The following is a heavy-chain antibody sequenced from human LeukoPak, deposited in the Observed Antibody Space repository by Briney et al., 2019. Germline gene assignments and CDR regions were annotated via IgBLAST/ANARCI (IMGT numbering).Heavy chain of an antibody. J-gene: IGHJ5*01. Sequence: GGSLRLSCAAPGFIFHDYAIHWVRQPPGKGLEWVSLISGDGGSTFYADSVKGRFTISRDNSKNSLYLQMGSLRIEDTALYYCARESESSGWYDFWGQGTLVTVSS. CDR3: ARESESSGWYDF. D-gene: IGHD3-22*01. CDR2: ISGDGGST. CDR1: GFIFHDYA. V-gene: IGHV3-43*02.